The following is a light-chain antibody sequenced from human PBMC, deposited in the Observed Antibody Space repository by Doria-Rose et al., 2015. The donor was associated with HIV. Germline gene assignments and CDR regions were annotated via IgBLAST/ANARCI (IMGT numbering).Light chain of an antibody. J-gene: IGKJ1*01. Sequence: TQSPGTLSLSPGERATLSCRASQSFSSTYLAWYQQKPGQAPSLLIYDGSTRATGIPDRFSASGSGTDFTLTINRLEPEDLALYYCHQYGTSWTFGRGTKVEI. CDR1: QSFSSTY. V-gene: IGKV3-20*01. CDR3: HQYGTSWT. CDR2: DGS.